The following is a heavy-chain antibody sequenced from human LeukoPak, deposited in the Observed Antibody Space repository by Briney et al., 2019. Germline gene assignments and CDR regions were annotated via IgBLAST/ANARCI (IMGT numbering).Heavy chain of an antibody. D-gene: IGHD6-19*01. CDR3: ARDSTVAGAGGDY. V-gene: IGHV4-39*02. CDR1: GGSISSSSYY. CDR2: IYYSGST. J-gene: IGHJ4*02. Sequence: PSETLSLTCTVSGGSISSSSYYWGWIRQPPGKGLEWIGSIYYSGSTYYNPSLKSRVTISVDTSKNQFSLKLSSVTAADTAVYYCARDSTVAGAGGDYWGQGTLVTVSS.